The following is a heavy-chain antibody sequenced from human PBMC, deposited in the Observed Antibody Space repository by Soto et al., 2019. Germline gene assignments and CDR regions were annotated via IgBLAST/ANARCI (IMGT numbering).Heavy chain of an antibody. V-gene: IGHV4-34*01. CDR1: GGAFSGYY. D-gene: IGHD3-3*01. CDR3: ARGRNFWSGYRYYYGMDV. Sequence: PSETLSLTCAVYGGAFSGYYWSWIRQPPGKGLEWIGEINHSGSTNYNPSLKSRVTISVDTSKNQFSLKLSSVTAADTAVYYCARGRNFWSGYRYYYGMDVWGQGTTVTVSS. CDR2: INHSGST. J-gene: IGHJ6*02.